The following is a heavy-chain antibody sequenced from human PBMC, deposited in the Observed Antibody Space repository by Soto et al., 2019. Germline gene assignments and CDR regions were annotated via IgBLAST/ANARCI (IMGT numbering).Heavy chain of an antibody. CDR3: ARESWGHDGGNSGRFDY. Sequence: QVQLVQSGAEVKKPGSSVKVSCKASGGTFSSYTISWVRQAPGQGLEWMGRISPILGIANYAQKFQGRVTITADKSTSTAYMELSSVRTEDTAVYYCARESWGHDGGNSGRFDYWGQGTLVTVSS. CDR2: ISPILGIA. CDR1: GGTFSSYT. J-gene: IGHJ4*02. V-gene: IGHV1-69*08. D-gene: IGHD2-21*02.